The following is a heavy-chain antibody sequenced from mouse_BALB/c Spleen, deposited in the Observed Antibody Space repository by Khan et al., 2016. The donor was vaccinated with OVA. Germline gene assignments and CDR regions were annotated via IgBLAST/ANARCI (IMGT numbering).Heavy chain of an antibody. CDR1: GYTFTNYV. V-gene: IGHV1S136*01. CDR3: AREASSWDFSFPY. CDR2: INPYNAGT. Sequence: VRLQQSGPELVEPGASVKMSCKASGYTFTNYVMHWVKQKPGQGLELIAYINPYNAGTRYNEKFKGKATLTSDISSTTAYMELSSLTSEDSAVYYCAREASSWDFSFPYWGQGTLVTVSA. D-gene: IGHD4-1*01. J-gene: IGHJ3*01.